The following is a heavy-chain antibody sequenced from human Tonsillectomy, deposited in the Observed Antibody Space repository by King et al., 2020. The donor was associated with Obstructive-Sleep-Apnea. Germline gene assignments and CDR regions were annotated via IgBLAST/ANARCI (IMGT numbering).Heavy chain of an antibody. V-gene: IGHV4-4*02. J-gene: IGHJ6*02. CDR2: IYHSGSI. CDR1: GGSISTTNW. CDR3: ARDLEGDYYGMDV. D-gene: IGHD3-16*01. Sequence: QLQESGPGLVKPSGTLSLTCAVSGGSISTTNWWSWVRQPPGKGLEWIGEIYHSGSINYNPSLKSRVTISVDKSKNQFSLKLSSVTAADTAVYYCARDLEGDYYGMDVWGQGTTVTVSS.